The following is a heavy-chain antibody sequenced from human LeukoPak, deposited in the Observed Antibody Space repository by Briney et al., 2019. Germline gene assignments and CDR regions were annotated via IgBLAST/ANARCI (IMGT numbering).Heavy chain of an antibody. CDR1: GGSISSYH. D-gene: IGHD1-1*01. V-gene: IGHV4-59*01. CDR3: ARGRVSSSTWYSTYYYYFYMDV. CDR2: VDHTGST. Sequence: SETLSLTCTVSGGSISSYHWTWIRQPPGKGLEWIGYVDHTGSTNFNPSLNGRVSISRDTTKNLFSLRLRSVTAADTAVYFCARGRVSSSTWYSTYYYYFYMDVWGKGTTVTVSS. J-gene: IGHJ6*03.